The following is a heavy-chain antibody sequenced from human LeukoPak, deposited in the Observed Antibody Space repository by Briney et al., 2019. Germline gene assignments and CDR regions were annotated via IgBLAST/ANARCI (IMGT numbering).Heavy chain of an antibody. V-gene: IGHV3-30*04. D-gene: IGHD2-2*01. CDR2: ISNDGSDK. CDR3: AKRGSCTSKSCLSTTLDY. CDR1: GFTFSSYA. Sequence: PGGSLRLSCAASGFTFSSYAMHWVRQAPGKGLDWVAVISNDGSDKYYADSVKGRFTISRDNSKNTLYLQMNSLRAEDTAVYYCAKRGSCTSKSCLSTTLDYWGQGTLVIVSS. J-gene: IGHJ4*02.